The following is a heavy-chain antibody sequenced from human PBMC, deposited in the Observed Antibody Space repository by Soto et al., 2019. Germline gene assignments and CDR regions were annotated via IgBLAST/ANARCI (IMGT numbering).Heavy chain of an antibody. CDR2: IIPIFGTA. J-gene: IGHJ4*02. Sequence: SVKVSCKASGGTFSSYAISWVRQAPGQGLEWMGGIIPIFGTANYAQKFQGRVTITADESTSTAYMELSSLRSEDTAVYYCARGTSTTVVTPPFDYWGQGTLVTVSS. CDR3: ARGTSTTVVTPPFDY. D-gene: IGHD4-17*01. CDR1: GGTFSSYA. V-gene: IGHV1-69*13.